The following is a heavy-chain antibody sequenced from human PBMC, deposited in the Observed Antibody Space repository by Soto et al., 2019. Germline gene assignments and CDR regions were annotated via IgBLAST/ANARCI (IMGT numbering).Heavy chain of an antibody. Sequence: EVQLVESGGGLVKPGGSLRLSCAASGFTFSSYSMNWVRQAPGKGLEWVSSISSSSSYIYYADSVKGRFTISRDNAKNSLYLQMNSLRAEDTAVYYCARDGTIFAYYVDVWGKGTTVTVSS. CDR1: GFTFSSYS. V-gene: IGHV3-21*01. CDR3: ARDGTIFAYYVDV. J-gene: IGHJ6*03. CDR2: ISSSSSYI. D-gene: IGHD3-3*01.